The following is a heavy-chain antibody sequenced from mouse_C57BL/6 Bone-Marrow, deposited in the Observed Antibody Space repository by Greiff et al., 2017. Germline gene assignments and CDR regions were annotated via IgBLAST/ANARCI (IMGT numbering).Heavy chain of an antibody. J-gene: IGHJ2*01. Sequence: EVQLVESGGGLVQPGGSMKLSCAASGFTFSDAWMDWVRQSPEKGLEWVAEIRNKANNHATYYAESVKGRFTISRDDSKSSVYLQMNSVRAEDTGIYYCTTTVVATFDYWGQGTTLTVSS. V-gene: IGHV6-6*01. CDR1: GFTFSDAW. CDR3: TTTVVATFDY. CDR2: IRNKANNHAT. D-gene: IGHD1-1*01.